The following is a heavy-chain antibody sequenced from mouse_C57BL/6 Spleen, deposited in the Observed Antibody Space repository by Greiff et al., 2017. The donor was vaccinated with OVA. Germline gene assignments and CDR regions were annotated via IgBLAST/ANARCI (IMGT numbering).Heavy chain of an antibody. Sequence: QVQLKESGAELVKPGASVKISCKASGYAFSSYWMNWVKQRLGKGLVWIGQIYPGDGDTNYNGKVKGQATLTADKSSSTAYMQLSSLTSEDSAVYFCARSGSSYVRYFDVWGTGTTVTVSS. V-gene: IGHV1-80*01. CDR3: ARSGSSYVRYFDV. CDR2: IYPGDGDT. CDR1: GYAFSSYW. J-gene: IGHJ1*03. D-gene: IGHD1-1*01.